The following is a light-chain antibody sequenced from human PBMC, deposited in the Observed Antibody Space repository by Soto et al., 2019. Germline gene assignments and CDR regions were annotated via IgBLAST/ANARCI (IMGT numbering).Light chain of an antibody. V-gene: IGKV3-20*01. CDR1: QSVSSNS. CDR2: DAS. CDR3: QQYHTSRT. J-gene: IGKJ1*01. Sequence: ELVFTQSPGTLSLSPGARATLSCRASQSVSSNSLAWYQQTPGQAPRLLIYDASTRATGIPDRFNGSGSGTDFPLTINRLEPEDSAVYDCQQYHTSRTFGQGTKVEI.